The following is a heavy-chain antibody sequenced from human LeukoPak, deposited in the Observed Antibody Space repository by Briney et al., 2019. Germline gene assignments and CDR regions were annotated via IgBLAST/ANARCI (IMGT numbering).Heavy chain of an antibody. CDR1: GYSISSGYY. CDR2: IYHSGST. J-gene: IGHJ4*02. CDR3: ARDFVEMATIRSDY. V-gene: IGHV4-38-2*02. Sequence: PSETLSLTCTVSGYSISSGYYWGWIRQPPGKGLEWIGSIYHSGSTYYNPSLKSRVTISVDTSKNQFSLKLSSVTAADTAVYYCARDFVEMATIRSDYWGQGTLVTVSS. D-gene: IGHD5-24*01.